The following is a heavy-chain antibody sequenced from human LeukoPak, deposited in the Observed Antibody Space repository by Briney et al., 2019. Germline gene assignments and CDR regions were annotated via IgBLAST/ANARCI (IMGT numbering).Heavy chain of an antibody. V-gene: IGHV3-23*01. Sequence: GGSLRLSCAASGFTFSSYAMTWVRQAPGKGLEWVSAISGSGGSTYYADSVKGRFTISRDNSKNTLYLQMNSLRAEDTAVYYCAKSSGGSYYLDYWGQGTLVTVSS. J-gene: IGHJ4*02. D-gene: IGHD2-15*01. CDR3: AKSSGGSYYLDY. CDR1: GFTFSSYA. CDR2: ISGSGGST.